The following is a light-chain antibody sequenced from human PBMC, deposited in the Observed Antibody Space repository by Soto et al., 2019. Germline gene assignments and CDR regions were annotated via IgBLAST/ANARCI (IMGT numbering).Light chain of an antibody. CDR1: QYINTR. Sequence: PGDRVTLSCRASQYINTRLAWYQQKPGQAPRLLIYGASSRATGIPDRFSGSGSGTDFTLTISRLEPEDFAVYYCQQYAGSRTFGQGTKVDIK. CDR3: QQYAGSRT. CDR2: GAS. J-gene: IGKJ1*01. V-gene: IGKV3-20*01.